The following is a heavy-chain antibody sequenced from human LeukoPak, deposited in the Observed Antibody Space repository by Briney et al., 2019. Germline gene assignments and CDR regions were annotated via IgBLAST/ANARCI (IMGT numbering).Heavy chain of an antibody. CDR2: INPSGGST. CDR1: GYTFTSYY. J-gene: IGHJ4*02. V-gene: IGHV1-46*01. CDR3: ARETMYYYDSTATFDY. D-gene: IGHD3-22*01. Sequence: GASVKVSCKAPGYTFTSYYMHWVRQAPGQGLEWMGIINPSGGSTSYAQKFQGRVTMTRDMSTSTVYMELSSLRSEDTAVYYCARETMYYYDSTATFDYWGQGTLVTVSS.